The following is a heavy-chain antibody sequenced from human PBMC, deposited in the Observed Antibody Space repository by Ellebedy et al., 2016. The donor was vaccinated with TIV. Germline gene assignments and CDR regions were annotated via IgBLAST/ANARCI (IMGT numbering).Heavy chain of an antibody. V-gene: IGHV3-23*01. D-gene: IGHD4-23*01. J-gene: IGHJ4*02. Sequence: GESLKISCAASGFTFTSYAMTWVRQAPGKGLEWVSSITHNGATTYYADSVKGRFTISRDNSRNTLYLQMNSLRAEDTAVYYCAKERTGKKVFAGNDFDCWGLGTLVTVSS. CDR1: GFTFTSYA. CDR2: ITHNGATT. CDR3: AKERTGKKVFAGNDFDC.